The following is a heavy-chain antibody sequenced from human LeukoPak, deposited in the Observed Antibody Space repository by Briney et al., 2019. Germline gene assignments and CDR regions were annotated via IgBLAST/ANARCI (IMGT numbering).Heavy chain of an antibody. CDR3: AKETNSGGADDFDY. CDR2: INHSGST. Sequence: SETLSLTCAVYGGSFSGYYWSWIRQPPGKGLEWIGEINHSGSTNYNPSLKSRVTISVDTSKNQFSLKLSSVTAVDTAVYYCAKETNSGGADDFDYWGQGTLVTVSS. V-gene: IGHV4-34*01. J-gene: IGHJ4*02. CDR1: GGSFSGYY. D-gene: IGHD1-1*01.